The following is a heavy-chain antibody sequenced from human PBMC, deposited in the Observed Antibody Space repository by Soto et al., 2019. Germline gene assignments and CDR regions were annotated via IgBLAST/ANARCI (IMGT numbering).Heavy chain of an antibody. J-gene: IGHJ4*02. Sequence: PSVKVSCKASGGTFGSQGIAWVRQAPGQGLEWMGGFIAMLGTLTYAKKVQGRATITADESLTSSYLELRSLRSEDTAVYFCARGAMANFDYWGQGTLVTVYS. D-gene: IGHD5-18*01. V-gene: IGHV1-69*13. CDR2: FIAMLGTL. CDR3: ARGAMANFDY. CDR1: GGTFGSQG.